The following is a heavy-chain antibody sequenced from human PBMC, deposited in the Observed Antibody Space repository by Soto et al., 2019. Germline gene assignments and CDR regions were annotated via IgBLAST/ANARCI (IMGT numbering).Heavy chain of an antibody. CDR1: GITFDDHA. D-gene: IGHD3-22*01. CDR3: ATDVPGSMSSQLEY. J-gene: IGHJ4*02. V-gene: IGHV3-9*01. Sequence: EVQLVESGGGLVLPGTSLRLSCAASGITFDDHAMHWVRQAPGKGLEWVSGVSWNSGIVGYADSVKGRFTISRDNAKNSPFLQLNSLRVEDTALYYCATDVPGSMSSQLEYWGQGTLVSVSS. CDR2: VSWNSGIV.